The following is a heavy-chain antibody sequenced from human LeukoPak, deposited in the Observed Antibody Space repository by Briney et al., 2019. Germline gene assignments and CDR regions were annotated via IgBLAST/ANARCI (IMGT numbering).Heavy chain of an antibody. D-gene: IGHD6-13*01. CDR3: VRAPSSSWHNFDY. Sequence: GGSLRLSCAASGFTFRNYAMHWLRQAPGKGRVGVTVIAADGSKTCYADSVKGRFTISRDNSKNTLNLQMNSLRSEDAAVYHCVRAPSSSWHNFDYWGQGTLVTVSS. CDR2: IAADGSKT. V-gene: IGHV3-30*04. J-gene: IGHJ4*02. CDR1: GFTFRNYA.